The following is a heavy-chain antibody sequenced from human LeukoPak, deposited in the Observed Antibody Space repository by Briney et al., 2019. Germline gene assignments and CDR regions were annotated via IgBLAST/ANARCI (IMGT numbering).Heavy chain of an antibody. CDR2: ISNIRRYI. V-gene: IGHV3-21*01. Sequence: GGPLTLSCSASGFTFSRYSKNWARQAPGKGLEGVLAISNIRRYIYHADSVTGGSTNSRDNAKNSLYLQMNSLRAEDRAVCYCARCSGGSTYHSDDHWGQGTVDTVP. CDR1: GFTFSRYS. D-gene: IGHD2-15*01. CDR3: ARCSGGSTYHSDDH. J-gene: IGHJ5*02.